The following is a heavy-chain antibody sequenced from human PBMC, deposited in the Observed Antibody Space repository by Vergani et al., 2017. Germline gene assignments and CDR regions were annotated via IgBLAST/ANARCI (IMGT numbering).Heavy chain of an antibody. CDR3: ARDVRAAAASNYYYYGMDV. CDR1: GGSISSSSYY. CDR2: IYYSGST. D-gene: IGHD6-13*01. Sequence: QLQLQESGPGLVKPSETLSLTCTVSGGSISSSSYYWGWIRQPPGKGLEWIGSIYYSGSTYYNPSLKSRVTISVDTSKNQFSLKLSSVTAADTAVYYCARDVRAAAASNYYYYGMDVWGQGP. J-gene: IGHJ6*02. V-gene: IGHV4-39*07.